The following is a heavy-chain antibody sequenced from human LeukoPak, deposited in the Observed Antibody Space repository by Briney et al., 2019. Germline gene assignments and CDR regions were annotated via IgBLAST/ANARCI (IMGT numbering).Heavy chain of an antibody. J-gene: IGHJ4*02. CDR3: ARDVSDCSGGSCYSYFDY. CDR1: GYTFTSYY. Sequence: ASVKVSCKASGYTFTSYYMHWVRQAPGQGLEWMGIINPSGGNTSYAQKFQGRVTMTRDTSTSTVYMELSSLRSEDTAVYYCARDVSDCSGGSCYSYFDYWGQGTPVTVSS. V-gene: IGHV1-46*01. CDR2: INPSGGNT. D-gene: IGHD2-15*01.